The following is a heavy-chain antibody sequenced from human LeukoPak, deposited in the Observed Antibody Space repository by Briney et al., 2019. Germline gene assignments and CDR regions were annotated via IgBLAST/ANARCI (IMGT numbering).Heavy chain of an antibody. Sequence: ASVKVSCKASGYTFTGYYMHWVRQAPGQGLEWMGGIIPIFGTANYAQKFQGRVTITADKSTSTAYMELSSLRSEDTAVYYCARDGVDSGSYYANCWGQGTLVTVSS. CDR2: IIPIFGTA. J-gene: IGHJ4*02. CDR3: ARDGVDSGSYYANC. D-gene: IGHD1-26*01. CDR1: GYTFTGYY. V-gene: IGHV1-69*06.